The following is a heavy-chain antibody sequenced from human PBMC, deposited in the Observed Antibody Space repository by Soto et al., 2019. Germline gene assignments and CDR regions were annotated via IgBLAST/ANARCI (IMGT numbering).Heavy chain of an antibody. CDR1: GGSISSGDYY. V-gene: IGHV4-30-4*01. D-gene: IGHD3-3*01. CDR2: IYYSGST. J-gene: IGHJ6*02. Sequence: SETLSLTCTVSGGSISSGDYYWSWIRQPPGKGLEWIGYIYYSGSTYYNPSPKSRVTISVDTSKNQFSLKLSSVTAADTAVYYCARGFLEWLGYYYYYGMDVWGQGTTVTVSS. CDR3: ARGFLEWLGYYYYYGMDV.